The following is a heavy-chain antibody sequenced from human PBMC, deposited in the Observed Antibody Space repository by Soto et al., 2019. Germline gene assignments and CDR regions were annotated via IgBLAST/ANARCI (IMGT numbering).Heavy chain of an antibody. CDR1: GYTFTGYY. J-gene: IGHJ6*02. CDR2: INPNSGGT. CDR3: AREGHSSYPDYYYYGMDV. V-gene: IGHV1-2*04. D-gene: IGHD6-6*01. Sequence: GASVKVSCKDSGYTFTGYYMHWVRQAPGQGLEWMGWINPNSGGTNYAQKFQGWVTMTRDTSISTAYMELSRLRSDDTAVYYCAREGHSSYPDYYYYGMDVWGQGTTVTVSS.